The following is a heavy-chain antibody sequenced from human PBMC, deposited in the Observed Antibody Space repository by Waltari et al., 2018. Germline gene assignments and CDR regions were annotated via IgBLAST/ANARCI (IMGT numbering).Heavy chain of an antibody. Sequence: EVQLVESGGGLMQPGGSLRLSWSASGFTVSNNYMSWVRQAPGKGLEWVSVIYSGGTTHYADSVKGRFTISRDNSKNTLYLQMNSLRAEDTAVYYCARGAPRDWGQGTLVTVSS. J-gene: IGHJ4*02. CDR3: ARGAPRD. V-gene: IGHV3-53*01. CDR1: GFTVSNNY. CDR2: IYSGGTT.